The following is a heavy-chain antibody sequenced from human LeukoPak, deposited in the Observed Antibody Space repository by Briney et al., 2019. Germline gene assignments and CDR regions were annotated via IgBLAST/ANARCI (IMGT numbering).Heavy chain of an antibody. CDR1: GFTVSSNY. V-gene: IGHV3-53*01. Sequence: PGGSLRLSCAASGFTVSSNYMSWVRQAPGKGLEWVSVIYSGGSTYYADSVKGRFTISRDNSKNTLYLQMNSLRAEDTAVYYCASQAPGYSSGWYSNWGQGTLVTVPS. CDR2: IYSGGST. D-gene: IGHD6-19*01. CDR3: ASQAPGYSSGWYSN. J-gene: IGHJ4*02.